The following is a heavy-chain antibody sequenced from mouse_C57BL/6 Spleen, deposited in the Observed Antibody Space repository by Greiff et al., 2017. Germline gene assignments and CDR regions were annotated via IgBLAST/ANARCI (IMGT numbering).Heavy chain of an antibody. J-gene: IGHJ1*03. CDR1: GYSFTGYY. D-gene: IGHD1-1*01. CDR3: ARSYYGSSYRYFDV. CDR2: INPSTGGT. V-gene: IGHV1-42*01. Sequence: LVEPGASVKISCKASGYSFTGYYMNWVKQSPEKSLEWIGEINPSTGGTTYNQKFKAKATLTVDKSSSTAYMQLKSLTSEDSAVYYCARSYYGSSYRYFDVWGTGTTVTVSS.